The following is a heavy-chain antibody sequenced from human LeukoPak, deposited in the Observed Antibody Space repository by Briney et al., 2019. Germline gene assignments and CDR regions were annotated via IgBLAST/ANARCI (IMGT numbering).Heavy chain of an antibody. J-gene: IGHJ4*02. Sequence: PSGTLSLTCAVSGGSISSSNWWSWVRPPPGKGLEWIGVIYHSGSTNYNPSLKSRVTISVDKSKNQFSLKLSSVTAADTAVYYCAREGVGGCRSTSCPLDYWGEGTLVTVSS. D-gene: IGHD2-2*01. CDR2: IYHSGST. V-gene: IGHV4-4*02. CDR3: AREGVGGCRSTSCPLDY. CDR1: GGSISSSNW.